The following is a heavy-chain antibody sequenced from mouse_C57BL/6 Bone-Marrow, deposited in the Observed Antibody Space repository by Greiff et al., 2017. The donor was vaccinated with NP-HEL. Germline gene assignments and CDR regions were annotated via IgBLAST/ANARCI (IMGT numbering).Heavy chain of an antibody. CDR3: ARNGSSWYFDV. J-gene: IGHJ1*03. D-gene: IGHD1-1*01. CDR2: IHPNSGST. Sequence: VQLQQPGAELVKPGASVKLSCKASGYTFTSYWMHWVKQRPGQGLEWIGMIHPNSGSTNYNEKFKSKATLTVDKSSSTAYMQLSSLTSEDSAVYYCARNGSSWYFDVWGTGTTVTVSS. V-gene: IGHV1-64*01. CDR1: GYTFTSYW.